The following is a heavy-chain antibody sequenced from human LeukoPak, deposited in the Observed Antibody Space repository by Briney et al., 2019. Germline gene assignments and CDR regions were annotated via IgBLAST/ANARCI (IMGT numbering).Heavy chain of an antibody. CDR2: ISWNSGSI. CDR3: AKGASIAVAGTLDY. Sequence: GGSLRLSCAVSGFTFDDYAMHWVRQAPGKGLEWVSGISWNSGSIDYADSVRGRFTISRDNAKNSLYLQMNSLRAEDTALYYCAKGASIAVAGTLDYWGQGTLVTVSS. CDR1: GFTFDDYA. D-gene: IGHD6-19*01. J-gene: IGHJ4*02. V-gene: IGHV3-9*01.